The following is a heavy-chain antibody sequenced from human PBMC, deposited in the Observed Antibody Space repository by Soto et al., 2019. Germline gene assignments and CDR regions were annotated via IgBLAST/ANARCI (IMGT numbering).Heavy chain of an antibody. V-gene: IGHV1-18*01. CDR1: GYTFTSYG. D-gene: IGHD3-16*01. Sequence: ASVKVSCKASGYTFTSYGISWVRQAPGQGLEWMGWISAHNGNTNYAQKLQGRVTMTTDTSTSTAYMELRSLRSDDTAVYYCATGYDYVWGTGSWFDPRGQGTLVTVSS. J-gene: IGHJ5*02. CDR2: ISAHNGNT. CDR3: ATGYDYVWGTGSWFDP.